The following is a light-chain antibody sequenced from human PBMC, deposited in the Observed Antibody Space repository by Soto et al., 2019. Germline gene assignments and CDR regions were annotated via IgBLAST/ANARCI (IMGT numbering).Light chain of an antibody. CDR1: SSDVGGYNY. V-gene: IGLV2-14*01. J-gene: IGLJ1*01. Sequence: QSALTQPASVSGSPGQSITLSCTGTSSDVGGYNYVSWYQQHPGKAPKLMIYDVTNRPSGVSNRFSGSKSGNTASLTISGLQAEDEADYYCSSYTTSSTYVFGTGTKLTGL. CDR2: DVT. CDR3: SSYTTSSTYV.